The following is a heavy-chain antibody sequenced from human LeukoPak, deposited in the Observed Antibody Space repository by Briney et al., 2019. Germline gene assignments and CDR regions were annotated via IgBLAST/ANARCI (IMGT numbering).Heavy chain of an antibody. Sequence: SETLSLTCTVSGGSVSSGGYYGSWIRQPPGKGLEWIGYIYYSGSTNYNPSLKSRVTISVDTSKNQFSLKVISVSAADTAVYSCARVFQEESYGFRVGYFDYWGQGTLVTVSS. CDR3: ARVFQEESYGFRVGYFDY. D-gene: IGHD5-18*01. CDR1: GGSVSSGGYY. V-gene: IGHV4-61*08. CDR2: IYYSGST. J-gene: IGHJ4*02.